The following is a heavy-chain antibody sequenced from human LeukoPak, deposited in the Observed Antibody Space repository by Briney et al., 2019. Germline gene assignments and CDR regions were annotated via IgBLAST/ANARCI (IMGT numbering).Heavy chain of an antibody. D-gene: IGHD6-6*01. CDR3: ARGQAARLFPS. CDR1: GGSFSGYY. J-gene: IGHJ5*02. Sequence: SETLSLTCAVYGGSFSGYYWSWIRQPPGKGLEWIGEINHSGSTNYNPSLKSRVTISVDTSKNQFSLKLSPVTAADTAVYYCARGQAARLFPSWGQGTLVTVSS. CDR2: INHSGST. V-gene: IGHV4-34*01.